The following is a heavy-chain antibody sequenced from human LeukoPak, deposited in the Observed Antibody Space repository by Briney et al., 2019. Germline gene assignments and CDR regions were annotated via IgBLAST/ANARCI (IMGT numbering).Heavy chain of an antibody. J-gene: IGHJ4*02. Sequence: GGSLRLSCAASGFTFSSYAMHWVRQAPGKGLEWVAVISYDGSNKYYADSVKGRFTISRDNAKSSLYLQMNSLRAEDTAVYYCARPFIVAGTVGFDYWGQGTLVTVSS. D-gene: IGHD6-19*01. V-gene: IGHV3-30*04. CDR1: GFTFSSYA. CDR2: ISYDGSNK. CDR3: ARPFIVAGTVGFDY.